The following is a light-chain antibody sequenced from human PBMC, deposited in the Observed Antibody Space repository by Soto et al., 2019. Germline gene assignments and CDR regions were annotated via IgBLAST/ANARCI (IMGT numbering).Light chain of an antibody. CDR2: KAS. CDR3: QQYSGDSRT. CDR1: QTIISW. V-gene: IGKV1-5*03. J-gene: IGKJ1*01. Sequence: IHLTQSPTFLSASVGDRVTITCLASQTIISWLAWYQQKPGKAPKLLIYKASRLHSGVSSRFSGSESGTEFTLTISSLQPDDFATYYCQQYSGDSRTFGQGSKVDI.